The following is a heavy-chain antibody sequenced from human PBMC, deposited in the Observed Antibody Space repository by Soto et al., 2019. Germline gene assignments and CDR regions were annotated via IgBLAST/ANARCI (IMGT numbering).Heavy chain of an antibody. CDR2: IYYSGST. CDR1: GDSINNRSYY. J-gene: IGHJ4*02. V-gene: IGHV4-39*07. Sequence: KPSETLSLTCTVTGDSINNRSYYWGWIRQPPGKGLEWIGSIYYSGSTYNNPSLKSRVTISVDTSKNQFSLKLSSVTAADTAVYYCARGKVLWFGELLFDYWGQGTLVTVSS. CDR3: ARGKVLWFGELLFDY. D-gene: IGHD3-10*01.